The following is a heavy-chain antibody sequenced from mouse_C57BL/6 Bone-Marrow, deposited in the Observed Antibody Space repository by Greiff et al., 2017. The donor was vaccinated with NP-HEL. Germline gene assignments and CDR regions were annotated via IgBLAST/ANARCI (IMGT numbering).Heavy chain of an antibody. Sequence: EVQLQQSGAELVRPGASVKLSCTASGFNIKDDYMHWVKQRPEQGLEWIGWIDPENGDTEYASKFQGKATITADTSSNTAYLQLSSLTSEDTAVYYCTNWLEYYFDYWGQGTTLTVSS. CDR3: TNWLEYYFDY. D-gene: IGHD2-2*01. CDR1: GFNIKDDY. CDR2: IDPENGDT. V-gene: IGHV14-4*01. J-gene: IGHJ2*01.